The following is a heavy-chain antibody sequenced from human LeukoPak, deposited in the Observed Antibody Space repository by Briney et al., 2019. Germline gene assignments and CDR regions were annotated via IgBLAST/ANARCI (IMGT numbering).Heavy chain of an antibody. CDR2: IDQDGSDK. D-gene: IGHD6-19*01. J-gene: IGHJ4*02. Sequence: GGSLRLSCAASGFTLSDFWMSWVRQAPGKGLEWVANIDQDGSDKNYVGSVKGRFTISRDTPKNTLYLQMNSLRVEDTAVYYCASWPVGWYGEDSWGQGTLVTVSS. CDR1: GFTLSDFW. V-gene: IGHV3-7*03. CDR3: ASWPVGWYGEDS.